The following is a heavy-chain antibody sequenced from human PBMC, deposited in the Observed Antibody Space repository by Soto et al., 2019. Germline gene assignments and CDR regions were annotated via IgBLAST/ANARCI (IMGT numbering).Heavy chain of an antibody. Sequence: PSETLSLTCAVYGGSFSGYYWSWIRQPPGKGLEWIGEINHSGSTNYNPSLKSRVTISVDTSKNQFSLKLSSVTAADTAVYYCARSPPLYYYYYGMDVWGQGTTVTVSS. J-gene: IGHJ6*02. V-gene: IGHV4-34*01. CDR2: INHSGST. CDR1: GGSFSGYY. CDR3: ARSPPLYYYYYGMDV.